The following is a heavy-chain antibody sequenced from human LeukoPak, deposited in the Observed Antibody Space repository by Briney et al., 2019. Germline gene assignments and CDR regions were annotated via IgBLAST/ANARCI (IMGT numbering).Heavy chain of an antibody. J-gene: IGHJ6*02. CDR1: GYTFTGYY. CDR3: ARDLLRLGELSTQWGWYYYGMDV. Sequence: ASVKVSCKASGYTFTGYYMHWVRQAPGQGLEWMGWINAYNGNTNYAQKLQGRVTMTTDTSTSTAYMELRSLRSDDTAVYYCARDLLRLGELSTQWGWYYYGMDVWGQGTTVTVSS. D-gene: IGHD3-16*02. CDR2: INAYNGNT. V-gene: IGHV1-18*04.